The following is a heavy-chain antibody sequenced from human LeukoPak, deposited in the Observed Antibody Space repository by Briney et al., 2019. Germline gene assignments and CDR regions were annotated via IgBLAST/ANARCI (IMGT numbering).Heavy chain of an antibody. CDR1: GFTFDDYA. J-gene: IGHJ6*02. D-gene: IGHD3-10*01. Sequence: GGSLRLSCAASGFTFDDYAMHWVRQAPGKGLEWVSGISWNSGSIGYADSVKGRFTISRDNAKNSLYLQMNSLRAEDTALYYCAKDIFGRSMVREGGGMDVWGQGTTVTVSS. CDR3: AKDIFGRSMVREGGGMDV. V-gene: IGHV3-9*01. CDR2: ISWNSGSI.